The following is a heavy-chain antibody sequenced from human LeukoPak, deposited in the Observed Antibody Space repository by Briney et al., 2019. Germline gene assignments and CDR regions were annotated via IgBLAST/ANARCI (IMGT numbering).Heavy chain of an antibody. Sequence: GGSLRLSCAASGFTFSSHAMNWVRQAPGKGLEWVSSIGGIGASTYYADSVKGRFTISRDNAKNSLCLQMNSLRAEDTAVYYCARDSSGARGPFDYWGQGTLVTVSS. CDR1: GFTFSSHA. J-gene: IGHJ4*02. D-gene: IGHD3-22*01. CDR2: IGGIGAST. CDR3: ARDSSGARGPFDY. V-gene: IGHV3-23*01.